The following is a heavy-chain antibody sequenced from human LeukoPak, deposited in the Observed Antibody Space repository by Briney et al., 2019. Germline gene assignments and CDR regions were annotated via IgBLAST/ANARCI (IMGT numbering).Heavy chain of an antibody. D-gene: IGHD6-6*01. CDR1: GGTFSSYT. V-gene: IGHV1-69*02. Sequence: SVKVSCKASGGTFSSYTISWVRQAPGQGLEWMGRIIPILGIANYAQKFQGRVTITADKSTSTAYMELSSLRSEDTAVYYCARVGAARLDAFDIRGQGTMVTVSS. CDR3: ARVGAARLDAFDI. J-gene: IGHJ3*02. CDR2: IIPILGIA.